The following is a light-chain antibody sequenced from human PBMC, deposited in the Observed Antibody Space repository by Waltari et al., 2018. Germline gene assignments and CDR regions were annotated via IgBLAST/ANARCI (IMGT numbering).Light chain of an antibody. CDR2: GVS. J-gene: IGLJ1*01. CDR3: CSYAGGSAFV. Sequence: QSALTQPASVSGSPGQSITLPCTGTRSDVGGYNLVSWYQQRPGQAPNLIIYGVSKRPYGVSNRFSGSKSGNTASLTISGLRTEDEADYYCCSYAGGSAFVFGTGTKITVL. CDR1: RSDVGGYNL. V-gene: IGLV2-23*02.